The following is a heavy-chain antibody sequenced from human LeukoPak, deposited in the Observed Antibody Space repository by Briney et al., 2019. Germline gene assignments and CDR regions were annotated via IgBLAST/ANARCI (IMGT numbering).Heavy chain of an antibody. V-gene: IGHV3-74*01. J-gene: IGHJ4*02. Sequence: LPGGSLRLSCAASGFTFSSYWMHWVRQAPGKGLVWVSRINSDGSSTSYADSVKGRFTISRDNAKNTLYLQMNSLRAEDTAVYYCASGDSSGYLCWYWGQGTLVTVSS. D-gene: IGHD3-22*01. CDR2: INSDGSST. CDR1: GFTFSSYW. CDR3: ASGDSSGYLCWY.